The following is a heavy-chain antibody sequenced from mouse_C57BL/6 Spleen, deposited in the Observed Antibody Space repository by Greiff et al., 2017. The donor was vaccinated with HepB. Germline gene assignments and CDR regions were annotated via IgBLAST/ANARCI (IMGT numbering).Heavy chain of an antibody. Sequence: QVQLQQSGAELVRPGTSVKVSCKASGYAFTNYLIEWVKQRPGQGLEWIGVINPGSGGTKYNEKFKGKATLTADKSSSTAYMQLSSLTSEDSAVYFCARSIADYAMDYWGQGTSVTVSS. V-gene: IGHV1-54*01. CDR2: INPGSGGT. CDR3: ARSIADYAMDY. D-gene: IGHD1-1*01. CDR1: GYAFTNYL. J-gene: IGHJ4*01.